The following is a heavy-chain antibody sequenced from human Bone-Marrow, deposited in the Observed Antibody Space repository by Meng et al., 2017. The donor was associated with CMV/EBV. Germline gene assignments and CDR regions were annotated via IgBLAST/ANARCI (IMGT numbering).Heavy chain of an antibody. CDR1: GFTFSSYE. CDR3: ARAPRVRGVTSGMDV. D-gene: IGHD3-10*01. CDR2: ISSSGSTI. Sequence: GESLKISCAASGFTFSSYEMNWVRQAPGKGLEWVSYISSSGSTIYYADSVKGRFTISRDNAKNSLYLQMNSLRAEDTAVYYCARAPRVRGVTSGMDVWGQGTTVTVSS. V-gene: IGHV3-48*03. J-gene: IGHJ6*02.